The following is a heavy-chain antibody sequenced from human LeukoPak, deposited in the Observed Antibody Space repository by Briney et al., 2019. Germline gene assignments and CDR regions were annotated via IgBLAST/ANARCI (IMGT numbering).Heavy chain of an antibody. CDR3: ARDQGNRYSYGYTLDY. Sequence: PGGSLRLSCAASGFTFSSYEMNWVRQAPGKGLEWVSYISSSGSTIYYADSVKGRFTISRDNAKNSLYLQMNSLRAEDTAVYYCARDQGNRYSYGYTLDYWGQGTLVTVSS. D-gene: IGHD5-18*01. CDR1: GFTFSSYE. J-gene: IGHJ4*02. V-gene: IGHV3-48*03. CDR2: ISSSGSTI.